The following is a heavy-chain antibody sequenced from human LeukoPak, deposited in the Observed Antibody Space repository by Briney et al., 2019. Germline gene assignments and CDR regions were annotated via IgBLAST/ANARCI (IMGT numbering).Heavy chain of an antibody. V-gene: IGHV1-69*04. Sequence: ASVKVSCKASGGTFSSYAISWVRQAPGQGLEWMGRIIPIFGIANYAQKLQGRVTITADKSASTAYMELSSLRSEDTAVYYCATPRIYCGGDCYPDAFDIWGQGTMVTVSS. CDR2: IIPIFGIA. J-gene: IGHJ3*02. CDR1: GGTFSSYA. CDR3: ATPRIYCGGDCYPDAFDI. D-gene: IGHD2-21*02.